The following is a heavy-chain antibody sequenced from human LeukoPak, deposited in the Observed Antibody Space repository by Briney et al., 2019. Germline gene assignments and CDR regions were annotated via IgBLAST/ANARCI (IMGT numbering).Heavy chain of an antibody. D-gene: IGHD6-13*01. V-gene: IGHV4-30-2*01. Sequence: PSETLSLTCAVSGGSISSGGYSWSWIRQPPGKGLEWIGYIYHNGSTYYNPSLKSRVTISVDRSKNQFSLKLSSVTVADTAVYYCARDRQQLGFDYWGQGTLVTVSS. CDR1: GGSISSGGYS. J-gene: IGHJ4*02. CDR2: IYHNGST. CDR3: ARDRQQLGFDY.